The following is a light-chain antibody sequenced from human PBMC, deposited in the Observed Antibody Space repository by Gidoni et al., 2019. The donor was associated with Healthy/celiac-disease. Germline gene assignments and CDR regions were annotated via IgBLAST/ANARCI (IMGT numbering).Light chain of an antibody. CDR2: EGS. CDR1: SSDVGSYNL. Sequence: QSALTQPASVSGSPGQSIPISCTGTSSDVGSYNLVSWYQKHPGKAPKLMIYEGSKRPSGVSNRFSGSKSGNTASLTISGLQAEDEADYYCCSYAGSSTVVFGGGTKLTVL. CDR3: CSYAGSSTVV. V-gene: IGLV2-23*01. J-gene: IGLJ2*01.